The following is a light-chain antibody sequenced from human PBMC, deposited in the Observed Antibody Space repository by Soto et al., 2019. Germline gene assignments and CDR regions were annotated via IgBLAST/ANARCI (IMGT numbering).Light chain of an antibody. CDR2: GAS. Sequence: EIVLTQSPGTLSLSPGERATLSCRASQSVSNNYLAWYQQKPGQAPRLLIYGASNRATGIPDRFSGSGSGTDFTLTISSLQSEDFAVYYCQQYYNWPTFGQGTRLEIK. CDR3: QQYYNWPT. V-gene: IGKV3-20*01. CDR1: QSVSNNY. J-gene: IGKJ5*01.